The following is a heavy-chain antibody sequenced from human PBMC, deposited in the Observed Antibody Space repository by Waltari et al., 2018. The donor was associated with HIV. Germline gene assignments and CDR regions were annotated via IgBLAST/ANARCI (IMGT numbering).Heavy chain of an antibody. D-gene: IGHD1-26*01. CDR3: ARLPYSGSYYFDY. V-gene: IGHV4-61*02. CDR1: GGSISSGSYY. J-gene: IGHJ4*02. Sequence: QVQLQESGPGLVKPSQTLSLTCTVSGGSISSGSYYWSWIRQPAGKGLEWIGRIYTSGSTNHNPSLKSRVTISVDTSKNQFSLKLSSVTAADTAVYYCARLPYSGSYYFDYWGQGTLVTVSS. CDR2: IYTSGST.